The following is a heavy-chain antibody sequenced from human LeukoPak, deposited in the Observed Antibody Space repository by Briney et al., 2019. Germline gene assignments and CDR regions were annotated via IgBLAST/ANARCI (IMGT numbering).Heavy chain of an antibody. CDR2: IRSKAYGGTT. V-gene: IGHV3-49*04. J-gene: IGHJ5*02. CDR1: GFTFGDYA. CDR3: TRGGSSWYDVGNWFDP. D-gene: IGHD6-13*01. Sequence: GGSLRLSCTASGFTFGDYAMSWVRQAPGKGLEWVGFIRSKAYGGTTEYAASVKGRFTISRDDSKSIAYLQMNSLKTEDTAVYYCTRGGSSWYDVGNWFDPWGQGTLVTVSS.